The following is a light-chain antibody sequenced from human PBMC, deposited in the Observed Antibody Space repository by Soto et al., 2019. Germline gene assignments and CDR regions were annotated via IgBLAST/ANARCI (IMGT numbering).Light chain of an antibody. CDR2: GVS. Sequence: IVLTQSPGTLSLSPGETATLSCRASQAVDSKFLAWYQQNPGQAPRLIVFGVSGRATGVPARFSGGVSGTDFTLTIRSLEPEDFAVYYCQLYGISVPVTFGQGTRLQI. CDR3: QLYGISVPVT. J-gene: IGKJ5*01. V-gene: IGKV3-20*01. CDR1: QAVDSKF.